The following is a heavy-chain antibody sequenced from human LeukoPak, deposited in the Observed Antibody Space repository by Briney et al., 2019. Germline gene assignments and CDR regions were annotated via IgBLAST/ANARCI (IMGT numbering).Heavy chain of an antibody. Sequence: TGGSLRLSCAASGISFRSYGMHWVRQAPGKGLEWVAFIWYDGSNKYYADSVKGRFTISRDNSRNTLFLQMNSLRAEDTAVCYCATDRATQYFDYWGRGTLVSVSS. CDR1: GISFRSYG. J-gene: IGHJ4*02. CDR2: IWYDGSNK. V-gene: IGHV3-30*02. D-gene: IGHD2-15*01. CDR3: ATDRATQYFDY.